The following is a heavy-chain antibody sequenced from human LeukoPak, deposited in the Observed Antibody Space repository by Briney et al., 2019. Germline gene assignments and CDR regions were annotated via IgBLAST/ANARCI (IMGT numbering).Heavy chain of an antibody. J-gene: IGHJ4*02. CDR2: IYYSGST. CDR1: GGSISSSSYY. Sequence: SETLSLTRTVSGGSISSSSYYWGWIRQPPGKGLEWIGSIYYSGSTYYNPSLKSRVTISVDTSKNQFSLKLSSVTAADTAVYYCASRDGYTYYFDYWGQGTLVTVSS. CDR3: ASRDGYTYYFDY. D-gene: IGHD5-24*01. V-gene: IGHV4-39*01.